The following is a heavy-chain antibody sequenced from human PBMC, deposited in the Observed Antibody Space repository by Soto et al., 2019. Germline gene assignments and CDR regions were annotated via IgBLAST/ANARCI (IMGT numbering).Heavy chain of an antibody. J-gene: IGHJ6*03. CDR2: INHSGST. V-gene: IGHV4-34*01. CDR1: GGSFSGYY. D-gene: IGHD3-10*01. CDR3: ARGRVLNVAYYYYMDV. Sequence: PSETLSLTCAVYGGSFSGYYWSWIRQPPGKGLEWIGEINHSGSTNYNPSLKSRVTISVDTSKNQFSLKLSSVTAADTAVYYCARGRVLNVAYYYYMDVWGKGTTVTVSS.